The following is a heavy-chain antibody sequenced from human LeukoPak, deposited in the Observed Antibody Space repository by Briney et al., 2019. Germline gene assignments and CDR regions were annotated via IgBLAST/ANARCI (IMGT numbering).Heavy chain of an antibody. CDR2: MNPNSGNT. CDR3: ARGRTVTTG. CDR1: GYTFTNYG. J-gene: IGHJ4*02. Sequence: GASVKVSCKTSGYTFTNYGISWVRQATGQGLEWMGWMNPNSGNTGYAQKFQGRVTMTRNTSISTAYMELSSLRSEDTAVYYCARGRTVTTGWGQGTLVTVSS. V-gene: IGHV1-8*01. D-gene: IGHD4-17*01.